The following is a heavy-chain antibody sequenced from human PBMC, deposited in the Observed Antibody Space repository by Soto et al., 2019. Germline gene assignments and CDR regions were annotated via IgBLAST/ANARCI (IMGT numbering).Heavy chain of an antibody. CDR3: ARDSLGVLVPAAMGFIGYYYGMDV. V-gene: IGHV4-31*03. Sequence: PSETLSLTCTVSGGSISSGGYYWSWIRQHPGKGLEWIGYIYYSGSTYYNPSLKSRVTISVDTSKNQFSLKLSSVTAADTAVYYCARDSLGVLVPAAMGFIGYYYGMDVWGQGTTVTVSS. J-gene: IGHJ6*02. D-gene: IGHD2-2*01. CDR2: IYYSGST. CDR1: GGSISSGGYY.